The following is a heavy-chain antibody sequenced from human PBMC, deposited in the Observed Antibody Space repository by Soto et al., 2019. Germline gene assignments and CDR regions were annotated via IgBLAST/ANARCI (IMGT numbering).Heavy chain of an antibody. CDR2: ISGSGSRT. Sequence: EVQLLESGGGLVQPGGSLRLSCAASGFTFSSYAVTWVRQAPGKGLEWVSGISGSGSRTYYAESVKGRFTISRDNSKNTLYLQMNSLRAEDTAVYYCAKSSGRSPGGVGFFDSWGQGTLVTVSS. CDR1: GFTFSSYA. D-gene: IGHD6-19*01. J-gene: IGHJ4*02. CDR3: AKSSGRSPGGVGFFDS. V-gene: IGHV3-23*01.